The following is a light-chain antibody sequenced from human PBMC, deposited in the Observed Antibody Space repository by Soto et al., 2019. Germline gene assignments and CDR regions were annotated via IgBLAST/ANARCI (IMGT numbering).Light chain of an antibody. V-gene: IGKV2-24*01. CDR3: MQRTQSAYT. Sequence: DIVMTQTPLSSPVTLGQPASISCRSSQSLVHSNGNTFLRWLQQRRGQPPRLIISDISNRFSGVPDRFSGSRVGKDFTQKISRVEAEDVGDYYCMQRTQSAYTFVQWTKLEIK. CDR2: DIS. CDR1: QSLVHSNGNTF. J-gene: IGKJ2*01.